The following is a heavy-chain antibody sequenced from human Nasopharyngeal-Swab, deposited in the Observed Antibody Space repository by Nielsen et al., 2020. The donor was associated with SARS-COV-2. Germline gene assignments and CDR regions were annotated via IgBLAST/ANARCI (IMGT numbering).Heavy chain of an antibody. CDR1: GFTFSSYW. J-gene: IGHJ4*02. CDR3: ARLGGSSWYFDY. CDR2: ISSSSSYI. V-gene: IGHV3-21*01. Sequence: GESLKISCAASGFTFSSYWMSWVRQAPGKGLEWVSSISSSSSYIYYADSVKGRFTISRDNAKNSLYLQMNSLRAEDTAVYYCARLGGSSWYFDYWGQGTLVTVSS. D-gene: IGHD6-13*01.